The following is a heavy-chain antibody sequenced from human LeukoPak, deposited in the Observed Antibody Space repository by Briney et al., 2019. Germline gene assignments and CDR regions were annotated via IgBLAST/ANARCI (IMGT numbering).Heavy chain of an antibody. D-gene: IGHD3-10*01. CDR1: GGSFSGYY. Sequence: SETLSLTCAVYGGSFSGYYWSWIRQPPGKGLEWIGEINHSGSTYYNPSLKSRVTISVDTSNNQFSLKLSSVTAADTAVYYCARHCAPWDYYGSGNLIRRTRGNFYFDYWGQGTLVTVSS. CDR3: ARHCAPWDYYGSGNLIRRTRGNFYFDY. CDR2: INHSGST. V-gene: IGHV4-34*01. J-gene: IGHJ4*02.